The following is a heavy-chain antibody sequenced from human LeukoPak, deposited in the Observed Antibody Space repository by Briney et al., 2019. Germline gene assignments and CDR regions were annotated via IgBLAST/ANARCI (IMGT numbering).Heavy chain of an antibody. CDR3: ARDLDWAAAGTGYYYGMDV. Sequence: PGGSLRLSCAASGFTFSSYSMNWVRQAPGKGLEWVSSISSSSSYIYYADSVKGRFTIPRDNAKNSLYLQMNSLRAEDTAVYYCARDLDWAAAGTGYYYGMDVWGQGTTVTVSS. CDR1: GFTFSSYS. J-gene: IGHJ6*02. CDR2: ISSSSSYI. V-gene: IGHV3-21*01. D-gene: IGHD6-13*01.